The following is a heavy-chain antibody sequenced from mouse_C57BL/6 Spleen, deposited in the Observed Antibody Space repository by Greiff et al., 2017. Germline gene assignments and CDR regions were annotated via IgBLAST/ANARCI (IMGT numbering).Heavy chain of an antibody. J-gene: IGHJ2*01. D-gene: IGHD4-1*01. CDR3: ARGRLGRDFDY. CDR1: GYAFTNYL. Sequence: VQLQQSGAELVRPGTSVKVSCKASGYAFTNYLIEWVKQRPGQGLEWIGVINPGRGGTNYNEKFKGKATLTADKSSSTAYMQLSSLTSEDSAVYFCARGRLGRDFDYWGQGTTLTVSS. CDR2: INPGRGGT. V-gene: IGHV1-54*01.